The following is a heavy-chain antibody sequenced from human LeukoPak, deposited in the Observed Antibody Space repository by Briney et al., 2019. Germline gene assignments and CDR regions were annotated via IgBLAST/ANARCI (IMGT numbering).Heavy chain of an antibody. CDR1: GFTFSSYE. J-gene: IGHJ6*03. D-gene: IGHD6-13*01. CDR3: AREGSSSWPYYYYYYMDV. V-gene: IGHV3-30*04. Sequence: GGSLRLSCAASGFTFSSYEMNWVRQAPGKGLEWVAVISYDGSNKYYADSVKGRFTISRDNSKNTLYLQMNSLRAEDTAVYYCAREGSSSWPYYYYYYMDVWGKGTTVTVSS. CDR2: ISYDGSNK.